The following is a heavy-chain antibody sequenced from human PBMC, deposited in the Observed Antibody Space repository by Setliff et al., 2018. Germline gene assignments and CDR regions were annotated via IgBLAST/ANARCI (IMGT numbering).Heavy chain of an antibody. J-gene: IGHJ3*02. CDR2: IIHSGST. Sequence: KPSETLSLTCAVYGGSFSGYYWSWIRQPPGKRLEWIGEIIHSGSTNYNPSLKSRVTISMDTSKNQFSLKLSSVTAADTAVYYCARRRTALAFDIWGQGTMVTVSS. D-gene: IGHD5-18*01. CDR3: ARRRTALAFDI. V-gene: IGHV4-34*12. CDR1: GGSFSGYY.